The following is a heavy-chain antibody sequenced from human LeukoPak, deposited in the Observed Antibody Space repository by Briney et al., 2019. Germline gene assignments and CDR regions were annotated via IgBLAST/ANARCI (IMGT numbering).Heavy chain of an antibody. CDR3: ARVPYYDFWIGYYAVDGNWFDP. D-gene: IGHD3-3*01. Sequence: GGSLRLSCAASGFTFSSYSMNWVRQAPGKGLEWVSYISSSSSTIYYADSVKGRFTISRDNAKNSLYLQMNSLRAEDTAVYYCARVPYYDFWIGYYAVDGNWFDPWGQGTLVTVSS. CDR2: ISSSSSTI. V-gene: IGHV3-48*01. J-gene: IGHJ5*02. CDR1: GFTFSSYS.